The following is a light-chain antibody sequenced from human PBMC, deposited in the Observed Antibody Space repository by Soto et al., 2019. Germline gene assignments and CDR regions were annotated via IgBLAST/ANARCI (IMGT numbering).Light chain of an antibody. CDR1: QSVTTNS. CDR2: AVS. CDR3: QQYGTSLFT. J-gene: IGKJ5*01. Sequence: EIVLTQSPGTLSLSPGERAALSCRASQSVTTNSLAWYQQKPGQAPRLLIYAVSSRATGIPAMFRGSGSGTDFTLTFSRVEPEDFAVYYCQQYGTSLFTFGQGTRLESK. V-gene: IGKV3-20*01.